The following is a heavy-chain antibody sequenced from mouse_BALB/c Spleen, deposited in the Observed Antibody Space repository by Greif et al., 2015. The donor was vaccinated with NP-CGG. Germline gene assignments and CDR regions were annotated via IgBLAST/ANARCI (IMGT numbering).Heavy chain of an antibody. J-gene: IGHJ2*01. CDR3: AIYDGYYFDY. CDR2: INPSTGYT. V-gene: IGHV1-7*01. CDR1: GYTFTSYW. D-gene: IGHD2-3*01. Sequence: QVQLQQPGAELAQPGASVKMSCKASGYTFTSYWMHWVKQRPGQGLEWIGYINPSTGYTEYNQKFKDKATLTADKSSSTAYMQLSSLTSEDSAVYYCAIYDGYYFDYWGQGTTLTVSS.